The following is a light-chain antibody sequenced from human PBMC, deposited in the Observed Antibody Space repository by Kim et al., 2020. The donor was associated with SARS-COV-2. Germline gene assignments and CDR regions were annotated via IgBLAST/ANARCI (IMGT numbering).Light chain of an antibody. CDR1: QGISNF. CDR2: GAS. J-gene: IGKJ4*01. CDR3: QKYNRAPLT. Sequence: ASVGDRGTITCRASQGISNFLAWYQQKPGKVPKLLIDGASTVQSGVPSRFSGSRSGTDFTLVISSLQPEDVATYYCQKYNRAPLTFGGGTKVDIK. V-gene: IGKV1-27*01.